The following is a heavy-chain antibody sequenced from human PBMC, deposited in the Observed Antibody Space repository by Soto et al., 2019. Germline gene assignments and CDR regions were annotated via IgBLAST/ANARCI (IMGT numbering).Heavy chain of an antibody. V-gene: IGHV4-59*01. CDR1: GGSISSYY. D-gene: IGHD6-6*01. J-gene: IGHJ6*02. Sequence: SETLSLTCTVSGGSISSYYWSWIRQPPGKGLEWIGYIYYSGSTNYNPSLKSRVTISVDTSKNQFSLKLSSVTAADTAVYYCARVRSIAAPGYYYYGMDVWGQGTTVTVSS. CDR3: ARVRSIAAPGYYYYGMDV. CDR2: IYYSGST.